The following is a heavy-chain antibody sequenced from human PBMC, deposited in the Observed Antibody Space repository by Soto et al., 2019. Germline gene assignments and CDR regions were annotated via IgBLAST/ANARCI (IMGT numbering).Heavy chain of an antibody. D-gene: IGHD1-1*01. V-gene: IGHV3-74*03. CDR1: GFTFSSHW. CDR3: ARERTDGLRPQFDF. J-gene: IGHJ4*02. Sequence: GGSLRLSCITSGFTFSSHWMHWVRQSPGKGLVWVSRINRDGSATKYADSVKGRVTISRDNGKNTLFLQMKSLRAADTAVYSCARERTDGLRPQFDFWGKGTLVTVSS. CDR2: INRDGSAT.